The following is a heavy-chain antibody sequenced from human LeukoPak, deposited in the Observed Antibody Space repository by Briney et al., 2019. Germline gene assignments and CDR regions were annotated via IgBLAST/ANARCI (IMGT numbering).Heavy chain of an antibody. CDR1: GYTFTSYG. CDR3: ARDDALVATGSFDY. Sequence: ASVKVSCKASGYTFTSYGINWVRQAPGQGLEWMGWIGAYNGKTNYAQKLQGRVTMTTDTSTSTAYMELRSLRSDDTAVYYCARDDALVATGSFDYWGQGTLVTVSS. V-gene: IGHV1-18*01. J-gene: IGHJ4*02. CDR2: IGAYNGKT. D-gene: IGHD5-12*01.